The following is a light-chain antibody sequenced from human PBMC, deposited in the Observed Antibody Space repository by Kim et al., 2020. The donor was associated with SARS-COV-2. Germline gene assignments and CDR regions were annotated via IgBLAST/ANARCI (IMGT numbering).Light chain of an antibody. CDR2: DAS. CDR3: QQRNNWAPLT. Sequence: APGENRAPSCRRGNRVSSYLAGYQQKTRQEPRLLIYDASNRATAVPARFSGSGCATEVTITTSSLEPEEVAVYYCQQRNNWAPLTFGGGTKVEIK. V-gene: IGKV3-11*01. J-gene: IGKJ4*01. CDR1: NRVSSY.